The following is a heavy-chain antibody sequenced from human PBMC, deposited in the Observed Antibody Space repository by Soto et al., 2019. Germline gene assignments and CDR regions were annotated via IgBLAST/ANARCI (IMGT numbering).Heavy chain of an antibody. CDR2: IIPIFGTA. V-gene: IGHV1-69*01. Sequence: QVQLVQSGAEVKKPGSSVKVSCKASGGTFSSYAISWVRQAPGQGLEWMGGIIPIFGTANYAQKFQGRVTITADESTSTAYMELSSLRSEDTAVYYCERDGSGCSSTSCYPYYWGQGTLVTVSS. CDR3: ERDGSGCSSTSCYPYY. CDR1: GGTFSSYA. D-gene: IGHD2-2*01. J-gene: IGHJ4*02.